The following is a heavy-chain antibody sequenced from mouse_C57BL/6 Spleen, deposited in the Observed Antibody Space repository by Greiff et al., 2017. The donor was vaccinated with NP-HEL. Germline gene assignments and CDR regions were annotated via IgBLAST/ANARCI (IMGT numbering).Heavy chain of an antibody. V-gene: IGHV1-69*01. D-gene: IGHD2-4*01. CDR3: AGMIIDYGYFDV. CDR1: GYTFTSYW. J-gene: IGHJ1*03. CDR2: IDPSDGYT. Sequence: QVQLQQPGAELVMPGASVKLSCKASGYTFTSYWMHWVKQRPGQGLEWIGEIDPSDGYTNYNQKFKGKSTLTVDKSSSTAYMQLSSLTSEDSAGYYCAGMIIDYGYFDVWGTGTTVTVSS.